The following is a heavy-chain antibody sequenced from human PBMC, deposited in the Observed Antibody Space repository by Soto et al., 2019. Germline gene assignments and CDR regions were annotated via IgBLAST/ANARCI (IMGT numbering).Heavy chain of an antibody. V-gene: IGHV2-26*01. J-gene: IGHJ6*02. D-gene: IGHD4-17*01. CDR1: GFSLSNARMG. CDR2: IFSNDEK. Sequence: QVTLKESGPVLVKPTETLTLTCTVSGFSLSNARMGVSWIRQPPGKALEWLAHIFSNDEKSYSTSLKSRLTTSKDTSKSQVVPTMTNMDPVDTATYYCARTPTTVTPPYYYYGMDVWGQGTTVTVSS. CDR3: ARTPTTVTPPYYYYGMDV.